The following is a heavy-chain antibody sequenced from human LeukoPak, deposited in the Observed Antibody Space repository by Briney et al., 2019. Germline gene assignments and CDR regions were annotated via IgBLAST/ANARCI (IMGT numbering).Heavy chain of an antibody. J-gene: IGHJ6*02. CDR1: GGTFSSYA. D-gene: IGHD3-22*01. V-gene: IGHV1-69*04. CDR3: ARDQGGSGYYYGYYYGMDV. CDR2: IIPILGIA. Sequence: GASVKVSCKASGGTFSSYAISWVRQAPGHGLEWMGRIIPILGIANYAQKFQGRVTITADKSTSTAYMELSSLRSEDTAVYYCARDQGGSGYYYGYYYGMDVWGQGTTVTVSS.